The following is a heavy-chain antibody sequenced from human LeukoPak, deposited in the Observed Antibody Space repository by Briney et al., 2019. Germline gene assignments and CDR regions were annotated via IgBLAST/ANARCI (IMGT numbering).Heavy chain of an antibody. Sequence: SETLSLTCAVYGGSFSGYYWSWIRQPPGKGLEWIGYIYYSGSTNYNPSLKSRVTISVDTSKNQFSLKLSSVTAADTAVYYCARQGYYDSSGYSRWFDPWGQGTLVTVSS. D-gene: IGHD3-22*01. CDR3: ARQGYYDSSGYSRWFDP. J-gene: IGHJ5*02. CDR1: GGSFSGYY. CDR2: IYYSGST. V-gene: IGHV4-59*08.